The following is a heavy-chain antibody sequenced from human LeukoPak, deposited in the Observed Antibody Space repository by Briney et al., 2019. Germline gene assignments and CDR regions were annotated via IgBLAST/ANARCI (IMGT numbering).Heavy chain of an antibody. D-gene: IGHD5-18*01. Sequence: GGSLRLSCAASGFTFSNACMGWVRQAPGKGLEWVGHIKGKAEGGTTDYAAPVQGRFTISRDDSKNTLYLQMNSLKTEDTAVYYCTTGTWIQLWLADYWGQGTLVTVSS. V-gene: IGHV3-15*01. CDR3: TTGTWIQLWLADY. CDR1: GFTFSNAC. CDR2: IKGKAEGGTT. J-gene: IGHJ4*02.